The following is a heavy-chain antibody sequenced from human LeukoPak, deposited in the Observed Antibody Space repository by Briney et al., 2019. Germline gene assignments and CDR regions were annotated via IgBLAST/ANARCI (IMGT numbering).Heavy chain of an antibody. CDR1: GYTFTGYY. CDR3: ARGLRKTPEGY. Sequence: ASVKVSCKASGYTFTGYYMHWVRQAPGQGLEWMGWINPSGGSTSYAQKFQGRVTMTRDTSTSTVYMELSSLRSEDTAVYYCARGLRKTPEGYWGQGTLVTVSS. D-gene: IGHD1-14*01. CDR2: INPSGGST. J-gene: IGHJ4*02. V-gene: IGHV1-46*01.